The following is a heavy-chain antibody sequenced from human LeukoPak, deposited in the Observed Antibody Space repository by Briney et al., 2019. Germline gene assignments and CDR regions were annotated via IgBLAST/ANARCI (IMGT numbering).Heavy chain of an antibody. CDR2: LFSRGTT. Sequence: SQTLSLTCTVSGGSFSSDDYSWNWIRQPAGQGLEWIGRLFSRGTTNYNPALKSRVTISVDTSKNQFSLKLSSVTAADTAVYYCARVGRLRLAFDIWGQGTMVTVSS. CDR1: GGSFSSDDYS. CDR3: ARVGRLRLAFDI. V-gene: IGHV4-61*02. J-gene: IGHJ3*02.